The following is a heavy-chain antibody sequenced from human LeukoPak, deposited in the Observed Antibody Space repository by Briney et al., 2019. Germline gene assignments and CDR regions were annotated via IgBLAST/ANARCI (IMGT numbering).Heavy chain of an antibody. CDR2: IRFDGSDI. CDR1: GFTFSSSG. D-gene: IGHD3-9*01. V-gene: IGHV3-30*02. J-gene: IGHJ4*02. CDR3: AKDQATYDFLTGYPAY. Sequence: GGSLRLSCAASGFTFSSSGMHWVRQAPGKGLEWVAFIRFDGSDIYYGDSVKGRFTISRDNSKNTLYLHLNSLRGEDTAVYYCAKDQATYDFLTGYPAYWGQGIPVIVSS.